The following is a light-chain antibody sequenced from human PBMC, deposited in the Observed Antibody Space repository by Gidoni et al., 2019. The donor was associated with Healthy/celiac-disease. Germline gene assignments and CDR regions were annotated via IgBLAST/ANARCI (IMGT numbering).Light chain of an antibody. V-gene: IGKV3-11*01. J-gene: IGKJ4*01. CDR3: QQLNSWPLT. CDR1: QSASRS. CDR2: DTS. Sequence: DIILTQSPATLSMFPAESATLSCRASQSASRSVAWYQQNPGQAPRLLIYDTSNRATGIPAMFSGSGSETDFALTICSLAPEDFAVYYCQQLNSWPLTFGGGTKVEI.